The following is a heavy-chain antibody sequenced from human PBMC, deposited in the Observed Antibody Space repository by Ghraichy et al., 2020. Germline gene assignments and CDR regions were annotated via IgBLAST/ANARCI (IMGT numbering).Heavy chain of an antibody. V-gene: IGHV4-34*01. Sequence: SETLSLTCAVYGGSFSGYYWSWIRQPPGKGLEWIGEINHSGSTNYNPSLKSRVTISVDTSKNQFSLKLSSVTAADTAVYYCASRRPTTWRAFDIWGQGTMVTVSS. D-gene: IGHD1-14*01. CDR3: ASRRPTTWRAFDI. CDR1: GGSFSGYY. J-gene: IGHJ3*02. CDR2: INHSGST.